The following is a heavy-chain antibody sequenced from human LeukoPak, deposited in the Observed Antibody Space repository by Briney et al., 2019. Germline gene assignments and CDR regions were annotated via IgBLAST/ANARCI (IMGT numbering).Heavy chain of an antibody. CDR3: ARDQVDRYPDY. V-gene: IGHV1-69*04. CDR2: IIPILGIA. D-gene: IGHD2-2*02. Sequence: SVKVSCKASGGTFSSYAISWGRQAPGQGLEWMGRIIPILGIANYAQKFQGRVTITADKSTSTAYMELSSLRSEDTAVYYCARDQVDRYPDYWGQGTLVTVSS. J-gene: IGHJ4*02. CDR1: GGTFSSYA.